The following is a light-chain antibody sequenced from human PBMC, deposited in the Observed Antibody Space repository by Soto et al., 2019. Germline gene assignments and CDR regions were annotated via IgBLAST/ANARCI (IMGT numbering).Light chain of an antibody. Sequence: QSALTQPASVSGSPGQSITISCTGTSSDVGTYNYVSWYQQHPGKAPRLMIYDVSNRPSGVSNRFSGSKSGNTASLTISGLQAEDEADYYCSSYTSSSYMVFGGGTQLTVL. J-gene: IGLJ2*01. CDR2: DVS. CDR1: SSDVGTYNY. CDR3: SSYTSSSYMV. V-gene: IGLV2-14*03.